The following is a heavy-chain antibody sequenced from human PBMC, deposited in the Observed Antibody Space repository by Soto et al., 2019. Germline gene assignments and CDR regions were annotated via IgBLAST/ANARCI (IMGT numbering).Heavy chain of an antibody. CDR2: ISSSSSTI. J-gene: IGHJ5*02. V-gene: IGHV3-48*02. CDR3: ARESRFLEWLSLNWFDP. Sequence: PGGSLRLSCAASGFTFSSYSMNWVRQAPGKGLEWVSYISSSSSTIYYADSVKGRFTISRDNAKNSLYLQMNSLRDEDTAVYYCARESRFLEWLSLNWFDPWGQGTLVNVSS. CDR1: GFTFSSYS. D-gene: IGHD3-3*01.